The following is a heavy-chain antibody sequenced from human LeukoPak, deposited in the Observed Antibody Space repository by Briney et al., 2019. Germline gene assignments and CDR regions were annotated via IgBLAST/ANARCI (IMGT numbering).Heavy chain of an antibody. CDR1: GYSFTTYW. Sequence: KHGESLKISCKGSGYSFTTYWIGWVRQMPGKGLEWMGIIYPGDSDTRYSPSFQGQVTISADKSISTASLQWNSLKASDTAIYYCARRGSYGDYDYWGQGTLVTVSS. CDR3: ARRGSYGDYDY. J-gene: IGHJ4*02. CDR2: IYPGDSDT. D-gene: IGHD4-17*01. V-gene: IGHV5-51*01.